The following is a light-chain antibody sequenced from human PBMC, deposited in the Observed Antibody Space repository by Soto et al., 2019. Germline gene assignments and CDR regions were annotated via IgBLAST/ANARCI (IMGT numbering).Light chain of an antibody. V-gene: IGLV1-47*01. CDR2: RNN. Sequence: QSVLTQPPSASGTPGQRSTTLCPGSGSTIGSNYVYWNQRLPGTAPKLLIYRNNQRPSGVPDRFSGSKSGTSASLAISGLRSEDEADYYCAAWDDSLSGVVFGGGTKVTVL. J-gene: IGLJ2*01. CDR3: AAWDDSLSGVV. CDR1: GSTIGSNY.